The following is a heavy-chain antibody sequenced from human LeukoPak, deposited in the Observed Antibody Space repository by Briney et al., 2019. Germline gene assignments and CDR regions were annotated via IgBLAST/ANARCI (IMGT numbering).Heavy chain of an antibody. CDR3: ARPSTAANDY. CDR2: IYPGDSDT. Sequence: GESLKISCKGPGYSFTSNWIGWVRQMPGKGLEWMGIIYPGDSDTRYSPSFQGQVTISAGKSISTAYLQWSSLKASDTGMYYCARPSTAANDYWGQGTLVTVSS. V-gene: IGHV5-51*01. J-gene: IGHJ4*02. D-gene: IGHD2-2*01. CDR1: GYSFTSNW.